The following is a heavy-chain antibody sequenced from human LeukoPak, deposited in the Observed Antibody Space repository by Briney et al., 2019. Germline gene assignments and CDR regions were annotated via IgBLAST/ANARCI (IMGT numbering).Heavy chain of an antibody. CDR2: IKSKTNGGTT. CDR3: TTGCSSTTCYHWDNWFDP. J-gene: IGHJ5*02. V-gene: IGHV3-15*01. CDR1: GFTFTNAW. D-gene: IGHD2-2*01. Sequence: GESLKISCAASGFTFTNAWMSWVRQAPGKGLEWVGRIKSKTNGGTTDYAAPVKGRFTISRDDSKNTLYLQMNSLKPEDTAVYYCTTGCSSTTCYHWDNWFDPWGQGTLVTVSS.